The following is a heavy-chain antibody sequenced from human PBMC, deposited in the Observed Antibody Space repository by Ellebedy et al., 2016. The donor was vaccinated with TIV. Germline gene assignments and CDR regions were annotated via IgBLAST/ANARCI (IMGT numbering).Heavy chain of an antibody. D-gene: IGHD1-26*01. CDR1: GFTFSSYS. CDR2: ISGSSSTI. V-gene: IGHV3-48*04. Sequence: GESLKISCEGSGFTFSSYSFNWVRQAPGKGLEWISYISGSSSTIYYEDSVKGRFTISRDNAKNSLYLQMNSLRAEDTAVYYCARGIHSGGYYGQHFQHWGQGTLVTVSS. CDR3: ARGIHSGGYYGQHFQH. J-gene: IGHJ1*01.